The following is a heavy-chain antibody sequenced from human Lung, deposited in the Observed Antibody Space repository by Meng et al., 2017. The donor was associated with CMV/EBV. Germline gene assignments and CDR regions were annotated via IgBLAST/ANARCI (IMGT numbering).Heavy chain of an antibody. Sequence: GGSLRLSCAASGFTFSNAWMSWVRQAPGKGLEWVGRIKSKTDGGTTDYAAPVKGRFTISRDDSKNTLYLQMNSLKTEDTAVYYCARDLSIVPAAISYYYGMDVWGQGTTVTVSS. CDR2: IKSKTDGGTT. CDR1: GFTFSNAW. J-gene: IGHJ6*02. D-gene: IGHD2-2*02. V-gene: IGHV3-15*01. CDR3: ARDLSIVPAAISYYYGMDV.